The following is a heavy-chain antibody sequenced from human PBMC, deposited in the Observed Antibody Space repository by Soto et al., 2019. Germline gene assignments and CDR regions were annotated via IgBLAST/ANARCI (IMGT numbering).Heavy chain of an antibody. CDR2: IYYSGST. D-gene: IGHD3-22*01. J-gene: IGHJ4*02. CDR1: GGSISSYY. V-gene: IGHV4-59*01. Sequence: SETLSLTCTVSGGSISSYYWSWIRQPPGKGLEWIGYIYYSGSTNYNPSLKSRVTISVDTSKNQFSLKLSSVTAADTAVYYCASLGDSSGYSPFDYWGQGTLVTVLL. CDR3: ASLGDSSGYSPFDY.